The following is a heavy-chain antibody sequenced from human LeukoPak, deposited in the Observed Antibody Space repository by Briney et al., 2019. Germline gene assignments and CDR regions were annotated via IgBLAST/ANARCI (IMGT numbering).Heavy chain of an antibody. J-gene: IGHJ3*02. Sequence: SETLSLTCAVYGESFSGYYWSWLRQPPGKGLEWIGEINHSGSTNYNPSLKSRVTISVDTSKNQFSLKLSSVTAADTAVYYCARDAYGDYEAFDIWGQGTMVTVSS. CDR2: INHSGST. V-gene: IGHV4-34*01. CDR3: ARDAYGDYEAFDI. CDR1: GESFSGYY. D-gene: IGHD4-17*01.